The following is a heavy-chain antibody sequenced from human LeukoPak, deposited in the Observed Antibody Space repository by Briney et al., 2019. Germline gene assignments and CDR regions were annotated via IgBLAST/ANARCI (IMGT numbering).Heavy chain of an antibody. V-gene: IGHV3-23*01. CDR2: SGGST. J-gene: IGHJ4*02. CDR3: AKGLGYCSSTSCSFYFDY. Sequence: SGGSTYYADSVKGRFTISRDNSKSTLYLQMNSLRAEDTAVYYCAKGLGYCSSTSCSFYFDYWGQGTLVTVSS. D-gene: IGHD2-2*01.